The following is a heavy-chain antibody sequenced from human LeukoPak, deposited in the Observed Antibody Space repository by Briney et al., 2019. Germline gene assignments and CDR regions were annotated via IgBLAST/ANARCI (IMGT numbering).Heavy chain of an antibody. J-gene: IGHJ6*02. D-gene: IGHD3-3*01. CDR3: ARGGRFLEWLLSTRYGMDV. CDR1: GGSISSNS. CDR2: IYYSGST. Sequence: PSETLSLTCNVSGGSISSNSWSWIRQPPGKGLEWIGYIYYSGSTNYNPSLKSRVTISVDTSKNQFSLKLSSVTAADTAVYYCARGGRFLEWLLSTRYGMDVWGQGTTVTVSS. V-gene: IGHV4-59*12.